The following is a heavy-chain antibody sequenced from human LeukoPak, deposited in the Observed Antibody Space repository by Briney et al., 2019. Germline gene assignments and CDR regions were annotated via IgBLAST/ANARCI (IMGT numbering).Heavy chain of an antibody. CDR2: INPNSGGT. CDR1: GYTFTGYY. J-gene: IGHJ6*03. Sequence: ASVKVSCKASGYTFTGYYMHWVRQAPGQGLEWMGWINPNSGGTNYAQKFQGRVTMTRDTSISTAYMELSRLRSDDTAVYYCAREEAEYYYYYMDVWGKGTTVTVSS. V-gene: IGHV1-2*02. CDR3: AREEAEYYYYYMDV.